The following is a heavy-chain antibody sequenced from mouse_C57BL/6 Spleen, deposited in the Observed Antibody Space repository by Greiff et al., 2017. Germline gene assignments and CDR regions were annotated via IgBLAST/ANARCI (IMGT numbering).Heavy chain of an antibody. J-gene: IGHJ2*01. Sequence: QVQLQQSGAELARPGASVKLSCKASGYTFTSYGISWVKQRTGQGLEWIGEIYPRSGNTYYNEKFKGKATLTADKSSSTAYMELRSLTSEDSAVYFCARSNYYGSSNPYFDDWGQGTTLTVSS. D-gene: IGHD1-1*01. CDR1: GYTFTSYG. CDR3: ARSNYYGSSNPYFDD. CDR2: IYPRSGNT. V-gene: IGHV1-81*01.